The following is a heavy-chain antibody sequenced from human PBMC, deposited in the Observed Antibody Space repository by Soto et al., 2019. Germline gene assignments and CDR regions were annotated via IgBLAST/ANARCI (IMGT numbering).Heavy chain of an antibody. CDR1: GFSLSTTGVG. J-gene: IGHJ4*02. Sequence: QITLKESGPTLVKPTQTLTLTCSFSGFSLSTTGVGVGWIRQSPGKALEWLAIIYWDNDKRYSPSLKSSVTITKDTSKNQVVLTVTNMDPVDTGTYYGARSLWFGELHWGQGALVTVSS. V-gene: IGHV2-5*02. CDR2: IYWDNDK. CDR3: ARSLWFGELH. D-gene: IGHD3-10*01.